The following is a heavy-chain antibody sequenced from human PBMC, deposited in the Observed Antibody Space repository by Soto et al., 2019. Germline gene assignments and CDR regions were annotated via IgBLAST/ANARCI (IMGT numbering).Heavy chain of an antibody. CDR2: IIPIFGTA. J-gene: IGHJ5*02. Sequence: SGKVACKASGGTFTSYAISSVRQAPGQGLEWMGGIIPIFGTANYAQKLQGRVTINADESTSTAYMELSRLRSEDTAVYYCARGFNWFDPWGQGTLVTVSS. V-gene: IGHV1-69*13. CDR3: ARGFNWFDP. CDR1: GGTFTSYA.